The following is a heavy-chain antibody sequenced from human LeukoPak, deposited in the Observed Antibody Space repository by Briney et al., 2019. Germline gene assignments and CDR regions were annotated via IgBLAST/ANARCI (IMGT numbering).Heavy chain of an antibody. Sequence: PSETLSLTCTVSGGSISSGGYYWSWIRQPPGKGLEWIGYIYHSGSTYYNPSLKSRVTISVDRSKNQFPLKLSSVTAADTAVYYCARDTLSSTTRVYNWFDPWGQGTLVTVSS. CDR3: ARDTLSSTTRVYNWFDP. D-gene: IGHD5/OR15-5a*01. J-gene: IGHJ5*02. CDR1: GGSISSGGYY. CDR2: IYHSGST. V-gene: IGHV4-30-2*01.